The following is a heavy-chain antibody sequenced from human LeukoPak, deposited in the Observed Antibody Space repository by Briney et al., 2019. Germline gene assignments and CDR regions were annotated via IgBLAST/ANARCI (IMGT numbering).Heavy chain of an antibody. Sequence: ASVKVSCKASGYTFTGHYMHWVRQAPGQGLEWMGWINPNSGGTNYAQKFQGRVTMTRDTSISTAYMELSRLRSDDTAVYYCARVPITMVRGVIKKRDDFDYWGQGTLVTVSS. J-gene: IGHJ4*02. D-gene: IGHD3-10*01. CDR1: GYTFTGHY. CDR3: ARVPITMVRGVIKKRDDFDY. CDR2: INPNSGGT. V-gene: IGHV1-2*02.